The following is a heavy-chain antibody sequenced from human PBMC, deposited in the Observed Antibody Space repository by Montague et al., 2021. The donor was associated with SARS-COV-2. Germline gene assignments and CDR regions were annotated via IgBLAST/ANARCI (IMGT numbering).Heavy chain of an antibody. CDR3: ARDLGLVPAMVYYYYYGMDV. CDR2: ISSSSSTI. D-gene: IGHD5-18*01. Sequence: SLRLSCAASGFTFSSYSMNWVRQAPGKGLEWVSYISSSSSTIYYADSVKGRFTISRDNAKNSLYLQMNSLRDEDTAVYYCARDLGLVPAMVYYYYYGMDVWGQGTTVTVSS. V-gene: IGHV3-48*02. CDR1: GFTFSSYS. J-gene: IGHJ6*02.